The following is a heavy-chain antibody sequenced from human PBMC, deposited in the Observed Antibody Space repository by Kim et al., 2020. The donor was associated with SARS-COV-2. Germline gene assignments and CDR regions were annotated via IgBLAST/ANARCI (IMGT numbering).Heavy chain of an antibody. Sequence: GGSLRLSCAASGFTFSSYAMSWVRQAPGKGLEWVSAISGSGGSTYYADSVKGRFTISRDNSKNTLYLQMNSLRAEDTAVYYCAKRGGRVLMDPACHCGGDCYYFDYWGQGTLVTVSS. V-gene: IGHV3-23*01. J-gene: IGHJ4*02. CDR1: GFTFSSYA. D-gene: IGHD2-21*02. CDR3: AKRGGRVLMDPACHCGGDCYYFDY. CDR2: ISGSGGST.